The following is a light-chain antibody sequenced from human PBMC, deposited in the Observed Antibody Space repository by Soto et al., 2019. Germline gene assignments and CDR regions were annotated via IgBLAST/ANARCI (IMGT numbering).Light chain of an antibody. CDR1: QSVSSSY. V-gene: IGKV3-20*01. CDR3: QQYGSSPGYT. CDR2: GAS. J-gene: IGKJ2*01. Sequence: EIVLTQSPGTLSLSPGERATLSCRASQSVSSSYLAWYQQKPGQAPRLLFYGASSRATGIPDRFSGSWSGTDFTLTISRLEPEDFAVYYCQQYGSSPGYTFGQGTKLEIK.